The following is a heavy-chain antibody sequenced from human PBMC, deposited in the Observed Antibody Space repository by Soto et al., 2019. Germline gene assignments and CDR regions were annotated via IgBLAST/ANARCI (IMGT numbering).Heavy chain of an antibody. CDR1: GFIFSRYS. CDR3: ARGSAFIGLDY. J-gene: IGHJ4*02. CDR2: IGPSGSYI. Sequence: EVQLVESGGGLVKPGGSLRLSCAVSGFIFSRYSMNWVRQAPGKGLEWVSSIGPSGSYIYDTDSVKGRFTISRDNTKDSLYLQMNSLRAEDTAIYYCARGSAFIGLDYWGQGTPVTVSS. V-gene: IGHV3-21*01. D-gene: IGHD1-26*01.